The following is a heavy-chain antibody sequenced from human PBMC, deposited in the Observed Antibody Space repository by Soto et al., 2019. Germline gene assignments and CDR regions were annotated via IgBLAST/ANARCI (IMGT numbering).Heavy chain of an antibody. V-gene: IGHV3-9*01. J-gene: IGHJ6*02. CDR3: ARDEGLYHDGMDV. CDR2: ISWKSDST. Sequence: GGSLRLSCAASGFTFDDHGMHWVRQGPGGGLEWVSGISWKSDSTGYADSVKGRFSISRDNTQNSLHLQMNSLRPEDTALYYCARDEGLYHDGMDVWGQGTTVTVSS. CDR1: GFTFDDHG.